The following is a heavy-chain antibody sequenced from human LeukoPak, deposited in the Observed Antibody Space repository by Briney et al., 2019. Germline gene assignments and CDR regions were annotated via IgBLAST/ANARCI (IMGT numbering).Heavy chain of an antibody. CDR2: IKQDGSEK. CDR3: VSFYETY. CDR1: GFTFSSYW. Sequence: GGSLRLSCAASGFTFSSYWMSWVRQAPGKGLEWVANIKQDGSEKYYVDSVKGRFTISKDNAKNTVYLQMNNLRAEDTAVYYCVSFYETYWGRGTLVTVSS. V-gene: IGHV3-7*01. J-gene: IGHJ4*02. D-gene: IGHD2-2*01.